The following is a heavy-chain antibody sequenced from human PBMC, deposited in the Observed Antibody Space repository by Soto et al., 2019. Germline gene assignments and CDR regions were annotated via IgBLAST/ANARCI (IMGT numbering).Heavy chain of an antibody. D-gene: IGHD2-15*01. CDR1: GGSISSSNW. J-gene: IGHJ5*02. CDR2: IYHSGST. CDR3: ARDYLDCSGGSCYFFDP. V-gene: IGHV4-4*02. Sequence: QVQLQESGPGLVKPSGTLSLTCAVSGGSISSSNWWSWVRQPPGKGLEWIGEIYHSGSTNYNPSLKSRVTISVDKSTNQFSLKLSSVTAADTAVYYCARDYLDCSGGSCYFFDPWGQGTLVTVSS.